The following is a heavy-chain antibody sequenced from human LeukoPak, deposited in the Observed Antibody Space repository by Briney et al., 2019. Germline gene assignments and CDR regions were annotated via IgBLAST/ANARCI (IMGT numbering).Heavy chain of an antibody. CDR2: IYYSGST. CDR3: ARSGAVAGMYEGWYFDL. CDR1: GGSISSYY. D-gene: IGHD2-8*02. V-gene: IGHV4-30-4*01. Sequence: SETLSLTCTVSGGSISSYYWSWIRQPPGKGLEWIGYIYYSGSTYYNPSLKSRVTISVDTSKNQFSLKLSSVTAADTAVYYCARSGAVAGMYEGWYFDLWGRGTLVTVSS. J-gene: IGHJ2*01.